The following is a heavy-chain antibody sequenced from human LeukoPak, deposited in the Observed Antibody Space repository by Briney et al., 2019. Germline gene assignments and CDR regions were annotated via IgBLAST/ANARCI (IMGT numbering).Heavy chain of an antibody. D-gene: IGHD6-13*01. Sequence: GGSLRLSCAASGFTFSSYAMSWVRQAPGKGLEWVSAIRGSGGSTYYADSVKGRFTISRDNSKNTLYLQMNSLRAEDTAVYYCAKDLRPGDIAAATYWGQGTLVTVSS. CDR3: AKDLRPGDIAAATY. V-gene: IGHV3-23*01. J-gene: IGHJ4*02. CDR2: IRGSGGST. CDR1: GFTFSSYA.